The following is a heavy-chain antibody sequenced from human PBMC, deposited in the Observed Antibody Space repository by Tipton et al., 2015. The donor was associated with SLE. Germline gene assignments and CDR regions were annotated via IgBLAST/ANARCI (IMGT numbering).Heavy chain of an antibody. Sequence: TLSLTCAVYDGSFSGYYWSWIRQPPGKGLEWIGEINHSGTTNYNPSLKSRLTISVDTSKNQFSLRLSSVIAADTAVYYCARGVLGGGLLGDQNYYGLDVWGQGTTVTVSS. CDR2: INHSGTT. CDR1: DGSFSGYY. CDR3: ARGVLGGGLLGDQNYYGLDV. J-gene: IGHJ6*02. D-gene: IGHD1-26*01. V-gene: IGHV4-34*01.